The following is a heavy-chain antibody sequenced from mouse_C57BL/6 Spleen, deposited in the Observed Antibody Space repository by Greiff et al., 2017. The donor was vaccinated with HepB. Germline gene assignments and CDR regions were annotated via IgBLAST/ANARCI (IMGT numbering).Heavy chain of an antibody. D-gene: IGHD1-1*01. CDR3: AREGYYGSSTPYFDY. CDR2: IYPGDGDT. V-gene: IGHV1-82*01. Sequence: QVQLKESGPELVKPGASVKISCKASGYAFSSSWMNWVKQRPGKGLEWIGRIYPGDGDTNYNGKFKGKATLTADKSSSTAYMQLSSLTSEDSAVYFCAREGYYGSSTPYFDYWGQGTTLTVSS. CDR1: GYAFSSSW. J-gene: IGHJ2*01.